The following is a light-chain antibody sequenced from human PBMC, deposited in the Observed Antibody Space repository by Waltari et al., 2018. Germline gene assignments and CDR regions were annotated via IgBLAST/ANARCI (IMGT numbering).Light chain of an antibody. CDR1: SGHSSNV. V-gene: IGLV4-69*01. J-gene: IGLJ3*02. CDR2: VNSDGSH. Sequence: QLVLTQSPSVSASLGASVKLTSPLSSGHSSNVIAWLPQQPEKGPRYLMKVNSDGSHSKGDEIPDRFSGSSSGAERYLTISSVQPEDEADYYCQTGGHGTWVFGGGTKLTVL. CDR3: QTGGHGTWV.